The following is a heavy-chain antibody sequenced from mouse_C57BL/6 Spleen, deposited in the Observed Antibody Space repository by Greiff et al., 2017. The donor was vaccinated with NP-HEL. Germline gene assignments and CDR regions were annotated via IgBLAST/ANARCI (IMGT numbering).Heavy chain of an antibody. CDR3: ARSSITTVVVDY. D-gene: IGHD1-1*01. Sequence: QVQLQQPGAELVMPGASVKLSCKASGYTFTSYWMHWVKQRPGQGLEWLGEIDPSDSYTNYNQKFKGKSTLTVDKSSSTAYMQLSSLTSEDSAVYYCARSSITTVVVDYWGQGTTLTVSS. CDR2: IDPSDSYT. CDR1: GYTFTSYW. V-gene: IGHV1-69*01. J-gene: IGHJ2*01.